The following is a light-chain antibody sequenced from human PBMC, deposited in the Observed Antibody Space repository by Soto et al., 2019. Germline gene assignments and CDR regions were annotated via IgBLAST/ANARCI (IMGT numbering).Light chain of an antibody. V-gene: IGLV2-14*01. CDR3: SSYTSSSTLI. Sequence: QSALTQPASVSGSPGQSITISCTGASSDVGAYNSVSWYQKHPGKAPKLIIYEVSNRPSGVSNRFSGSKSGNTASLTISGLQAEDEADYYCSSYTSSSTLIFGGGTKVTVL. CDR1: SSDVGAYNS. CDR2: EVS. J-gene: IGLJ2*01.